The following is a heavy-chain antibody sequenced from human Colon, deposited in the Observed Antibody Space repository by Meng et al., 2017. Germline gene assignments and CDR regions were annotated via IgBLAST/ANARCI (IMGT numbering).Heavy chain of an antibody. J-gene: IGHJ3*01. D-gene: IGHD3-3*01. CDR3: ARKYSHTYDDAFDL. CDR2: INMNGISI. V-gene: IGHV3-74*01. Sequence: EGQMVESGGGLVQPGGSLRLSCAASGFTFSNYWMHWVRQAPGKVLVWVSHINMNGISIDYADSVKGRFSISRDNAKNTLYLQMNSLRVEDTAMYYCARKYSHTYDDAFDLWGRGTLVTVSS. CDR1: GFTFSNYW.